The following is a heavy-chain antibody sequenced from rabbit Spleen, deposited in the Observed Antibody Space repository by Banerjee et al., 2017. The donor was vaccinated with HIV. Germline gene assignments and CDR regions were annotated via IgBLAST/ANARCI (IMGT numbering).Heavy chain of an antibody. D-gene: IGHD1-1*01. Sequence: EESGGGLVQPEGSLTLTCTASGFSFSSSYWICWVRQAPGKGLEWIGYIDPVFGATYYAPWANGRFTISSQNAQNTLYLQLNSLIVADTATYFCVRGASSSGYYSLWGPGTLVTVS. CDR1: GFSFSSSYW. CDR2: IDPVFGAT. CDR3: VRGASSSGYYSL. V-gene: IGHV1S45*01. J-gene: IGHJ4*01.